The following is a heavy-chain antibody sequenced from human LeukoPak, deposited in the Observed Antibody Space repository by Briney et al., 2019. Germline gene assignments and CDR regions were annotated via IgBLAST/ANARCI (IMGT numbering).Heavy chain of an antibody. Sequence: PSETLSLTCTVSGGSLSSSSYYWGWIRQPPGKGLEWIGSIYYSGSTYYNPSLKSRVTISVDTSKNQFSLKLSSVTAADTAVYYCARHEITIFGVVNGWGQGTLVTVSS. J-gene: IGHJ4*02. CDR3: ARHEITIFGVVNG. V-gene: IGHV4-39*01. D-gene: IGHD3-3*01. CDR2: IYYSGST. CDR1: GGSLSSSSYY.